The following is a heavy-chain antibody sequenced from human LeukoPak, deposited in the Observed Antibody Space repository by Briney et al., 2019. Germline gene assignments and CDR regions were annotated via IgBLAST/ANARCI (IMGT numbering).Heavy chain of an antibody. CDR3: ASEQQLAV. Sequence: GGSLRLSCAASGFTFSRYAMHWVRQAPGKGLEWVAVTSYDESNKEYADSVEGRFTISRDNSKNTLYLQMNSLRAEDTAVYYCASEQQLAVWGQGTTVTVSS. D-gene: IGHD6-13*01. V-gene: IGHV3-30-3*01. CDR1: GFTFSRYA. CDR2: TSYDESNK. J-gene: IGHJ6*02.